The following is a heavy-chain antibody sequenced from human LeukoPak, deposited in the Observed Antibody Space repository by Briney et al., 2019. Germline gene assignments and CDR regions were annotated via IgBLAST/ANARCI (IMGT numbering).Heavy chain of an antibody. Sequence: GASVKVSCKASGSTFSSYYMHWVRQAPGQGLEWMGWINPNSGGTNYAQKFQGRVTMTRDTSISTAYMELSRLRSDDTAVYYCARDSAPGDTYGLLGIDSWGQGTLVTVSS. CDR3: ARDSAPGDTYGLLGIDS. CDR2: INPNSGGT. V-gene: IGHV1-2*02. CDR1: GSTFSSYY. D-gene: IGHD5-18*01. J-gene: IGHJ4*02.